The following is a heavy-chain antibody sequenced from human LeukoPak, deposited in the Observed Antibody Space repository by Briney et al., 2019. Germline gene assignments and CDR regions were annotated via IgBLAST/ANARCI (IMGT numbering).Heavy chain of an antibody. Sequence: GTLSLTCAVSGGSISSSNWWSWVRQPPGKGLEWIGEIYHSGGTNYNPSLKSRVTMSVDKSKNQFSLKLSSVTAADTAVYYCARGIAVAGTFDYWGQGTLVTVSS. CDR3: ARGIAVAGTFDY. D-gene: IGHD6-19*01. CDR2: IYHSGGT. V-gene: IGHV4-4*02. CDR1: GGSISSSNW. J-gene: IGHJ4*02.